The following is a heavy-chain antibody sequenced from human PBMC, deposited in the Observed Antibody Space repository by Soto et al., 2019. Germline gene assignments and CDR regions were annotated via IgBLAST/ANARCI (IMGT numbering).Heavy chain of an antibody. Sequence: QVQLQESGPGLVKPSQTLSLTCTVSGGSIHDYYWVWIRQPPGKGLEWIGSIFYTGSTDYNPSLKCRVTLSLATSKNQFSLNLISVTAADTAVYYCARVNRGAFDHWGQGALVTVSS. V-gene: IGHV4-59*01. CDR3: ARVNRGAFDH. CDR1: GGSIHDYY. CDR2: IFYTGST. J-gene: IGHJ4*02.